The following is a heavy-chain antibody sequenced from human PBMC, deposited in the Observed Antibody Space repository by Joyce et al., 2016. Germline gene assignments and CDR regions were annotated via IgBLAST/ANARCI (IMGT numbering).Heavy chain of an antibody. CDR2: ISWKSATI. V-gene: IGHV3-9*01. D-gene: IGHD3-22*01. Sequence: EVQLVESGGDSIQPGRSLRLSCAASGFTFDDYAMHWVRQAPGKGLEWVSGISWKSATIGYADSVKGRFTISRDNAKNSLYLQMNSLRAEDTALYYCAKVPAPGFDLDSSGLYYFDYWGQGTLVTVSS. J-gene: IGHJ4*02. CDR3: AKVPAPGFDLDSSGLYYFDY. CDR1: GFTFDDYA.